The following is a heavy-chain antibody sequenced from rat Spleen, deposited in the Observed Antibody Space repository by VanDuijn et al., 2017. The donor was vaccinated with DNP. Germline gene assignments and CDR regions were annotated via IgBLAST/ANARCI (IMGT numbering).Heavy chain of an antibody. D-gene: IGHD1-4*01. CDR2: ISYDGSNS. V-gene: IGHV5-7*01. CDR1: GYTFSDFN. J-gene: IGHJ4*01. Sequence: EVRLVESGGGLVQPGRSLKLSCSASGYTFSDFNMAWVRQAPKQGLEWVATISYDGSNSHYRDSVKGRFTISRDNAKSTLYLQMDSLRSEDTATYYCTTYRAMDAWGQGTSVTVSS. CDR3: TTYRAMDA.